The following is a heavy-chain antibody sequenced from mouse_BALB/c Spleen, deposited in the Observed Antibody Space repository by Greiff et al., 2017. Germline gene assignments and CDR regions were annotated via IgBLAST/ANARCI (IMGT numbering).Heavy chain of an antibody. CDR3: TRCYYGSSYAMDY. D-gene: IGHD1-1*01. V-gene: IGHV1-5*01. CDR2: IYPGNSDT. CDR1: GYSFTSYW. Sequence: EVQLQQSGTVLARPGASVKMSCKASGYSFTSYWMHWVKQRPGQGLEWIGAIYPGNSDTSYNQKFKGKAKLTAVTSASTAYMELSSLTNEDSAVYYCTRCYYGSSYAMDYWGKGTSVTVSS. J-gene: IGHJ4*01.